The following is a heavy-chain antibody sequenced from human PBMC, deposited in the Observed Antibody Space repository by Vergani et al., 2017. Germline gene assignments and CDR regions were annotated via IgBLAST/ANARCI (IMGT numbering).Heavy chain of an antibody. CDR3: AKYLRDSTDGIRDS. CDR1: GFTFCIFG. Sequence: QVKLVESAGGVVQPGGSLRLSCAASGFTFCIFGMHWIRQAPGKGLEWLAYIGKDGINTRYRDAVKGRFTVTRNNSKDILYLQMNSLRSEDTALYYCAKYLRDSTDGIRDSWGPGTLVIVSP. J-gene: IGHJ4*02. V-gene: IGHV3-30*02. CDR2: IGKDGINT. D-gene: IGHD2-21*02.